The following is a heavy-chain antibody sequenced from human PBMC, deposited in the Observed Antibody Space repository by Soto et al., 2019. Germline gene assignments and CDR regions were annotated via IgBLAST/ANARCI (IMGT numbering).Heavy chain of an antibody. Sequence: SVKVSCKASGGTFSSYAISWVRQAPGQGLEWMGGIIPIFGTANYAQKFQGRVTITADESTSTAYMELSSLRSEDTAVYYCAREGGNSLYYYYGMDVWGQGTTVTVSS. D-gene: IGHD2-21*02. CDR3: AREGGNSLYYYYGMDV. CDR2: IIPIFGTA. V-gene: IGHV1-69*13. J-gene: IGHJ6*02. CDR1: GGTFSSYA.